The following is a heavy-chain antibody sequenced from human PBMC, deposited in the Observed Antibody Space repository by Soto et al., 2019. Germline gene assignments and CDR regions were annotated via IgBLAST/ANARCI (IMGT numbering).Heavy chain of an antibody. D-gene: IGHD6-19*01. CDR1: GFSFDTYN. CDR3: ARDHLGIAAGDFDL. V-gene: IGHV3-21*02. J-gene: IGHJ4*02. Sequence: EDQLVESGGGLVKPGGSLRLSCAASGFSFDTYNMNWVRQAPGKGLEWVSSISSGRPDIFYADSVRGRFTISRDDAKKSVFLHMKSLRADDTAVYYCARDHLGIAAGDFDLWGQGTLVTVSS. CDR2: ISSGRPDI.